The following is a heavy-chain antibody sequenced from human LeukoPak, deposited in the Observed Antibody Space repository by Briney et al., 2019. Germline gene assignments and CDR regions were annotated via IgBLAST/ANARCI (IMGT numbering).Heavy chain of an antibody. D-gene: IGHD3-22*01. V-gene: IGHV3-53*01. CDR1: DFTVSRYY. Sequence: GCLRLSCAASDFTVSRYYMSWGRQAPGKGLEWGSLIYSAGSTYYADSVKGRFTISRDNSKNTLYLKMNSLRTEDTAVYYCAREGGDSSGYLDYWGQGTLVSVSS. CDR3: AREGGDSSGYLDY. CDR2: IYSAGST. J-gene: IGHJ4*02.